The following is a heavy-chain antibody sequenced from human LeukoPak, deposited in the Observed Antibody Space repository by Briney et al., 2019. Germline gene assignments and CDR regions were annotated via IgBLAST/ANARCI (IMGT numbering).Heavy chain of an antibody. CDR3: ARHTTVTTQSDY. J-gene: IGHJ4*02. CDR1: GYIVSNYW. D-gene: IGHD4-17*01. Sequence: GESLRISCKGSGYIVSNYWFSGLRQMPGKGLEWMGRIDPIDPYTNYSPSFQGHVTMSVDKSTNTAYLQWSSLKASDTAMYYCARHTTVTTQSDYWGQGTLVTVSS. V-gene: IGHV5-10-1*01. CDR2: IDPIDPYT.